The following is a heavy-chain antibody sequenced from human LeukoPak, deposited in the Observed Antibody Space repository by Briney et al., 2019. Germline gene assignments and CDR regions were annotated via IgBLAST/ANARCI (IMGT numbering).Heavy chain of an antibody. Sequence: NPSQTLSLTCTVSGGSIGSGSYYWSWIRQPAGKGLEWIGRIYSSGSTNYNPSLKSRVSISVDTSKNQFSLKLSSVTAADTAVYYCRGICSSTSCQFDYFDYWGQGTLVTVSS. D-gene: IGHD2-2*01. CDR1: GGSIGSGSYY. CDR3: RGICSSTSCQFDYFDY. J-gene: IGHJ4*02. CDR2: IYSSGST. V-gene: IGHV4-61*02.